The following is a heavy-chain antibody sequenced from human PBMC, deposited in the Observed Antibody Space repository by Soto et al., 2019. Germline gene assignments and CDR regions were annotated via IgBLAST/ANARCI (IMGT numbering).Heavy chain of an antibody. Sequence: EVQLLESGGGLVQPGGSLRLSCAASGFTFSSYAMSWVRQAPGKGLEWVSAISGSGGSTYYADSVKGRFTISRDNSKNTLYLQMISLRAEDTAVYYCAKDIVSVIQQLWSDWGQGTLVTVSS. D-gene: IGHD5-18*01. CDR3: AKDIVSVIQQLWSD. V-gene: IGHV3-23*01. CDR2: ISGSGGST. J-gene: IGHJ4*02. CDR1: GFTFSSYA.